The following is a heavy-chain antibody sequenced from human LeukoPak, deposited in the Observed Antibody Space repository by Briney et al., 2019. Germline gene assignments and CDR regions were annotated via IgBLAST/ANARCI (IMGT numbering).Heavy chain of an antibody. V-gene: IGHV4-30-2*01. Sequence: SETLSLTCAVSGGSISSGGYSWSWIRQPPGKGLEWIGYIYHSGSTYYNPSLKSRVTISVARSKNQFSLKLSSVTAADTAVYYCARGSGDYYYYGMDVWGQGTTVTVSS. CDR3: ARGSGDYYYYGMDV. CDR2: IYHSGST. CDR1: GGSISSGGYS. J-gene: IGHJ6*02. D-gene: IGHD3-10*01.